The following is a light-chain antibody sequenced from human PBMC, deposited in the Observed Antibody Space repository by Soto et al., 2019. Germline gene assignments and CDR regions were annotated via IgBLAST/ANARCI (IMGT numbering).Light chain of an antibody. J-gene: IGKJ3*01. Sequence: EIVLTQSPATLSLSPGERATLSCRASQSVSSYLAWYQQKPGQAPRLLIYDASNRATGIPARFSGSGSGTDFTLTISSLEPEAFAVYYCQQRSNWPPGVTFGPGTKVDIK. CDR3: QQRSNWPPGVT. V-gene: IGKV3-11*01. CDR2: DAS. CDR1: QSVSSY.